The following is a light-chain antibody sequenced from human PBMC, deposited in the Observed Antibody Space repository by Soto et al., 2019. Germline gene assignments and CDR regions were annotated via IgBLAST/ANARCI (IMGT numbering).Light chain of an antibody. CDR2: GAS. J-gene: IGKJ2*01. CDR1: QSINSD. CDR3: QQGHNWPLT. V-gene: IGKV3-15*01. Sequence: EIVMTQSPATLSLSPGERAALSCRASQSINSDLAWYQQKPGQPPRILIYGASTRATGVPARFTGSESGSEFTLTISGLQSEDFAVYYCQQGHNWPLTFGQGTRLEI.